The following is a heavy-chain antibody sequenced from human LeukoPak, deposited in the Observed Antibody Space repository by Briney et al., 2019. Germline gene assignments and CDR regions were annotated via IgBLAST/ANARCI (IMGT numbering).Heavy chain of an antibody. J-gene: IGHJ4*02. D-gene: IGHD3-16*02. CDR1: GYTFTNYA. Sequence: ASVKVSCKASGYTFTNYAVNWVRQAPGQGLEWMGWINTNTGNPTYAQGFTGRFVFSLDISVSTAYLQISSLKAEDTAVYYCARSYYVWGSYPLDYWGQGTLVTVSS. V-gene: IGHV7-4-1*02. CDR3: ARSYYVWGSYPLDY. CDR2: INTNTGNP.